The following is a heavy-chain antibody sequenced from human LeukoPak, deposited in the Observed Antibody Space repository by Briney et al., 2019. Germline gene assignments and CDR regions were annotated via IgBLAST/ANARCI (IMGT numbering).Heavy chain of an antibody. CDR3: ARVAQRPHYDYVWESYRYSYFDY. V-gene: IGHV3-33*01. D-gene: IGHD3-16*02. CDR2: TWCDESNK. CDR1: GFTFSTHG. J-gene: IGHJ4*02. Sequence: GGSLRLSCTASGFTFSTHGMQWARQAPGKGLEWVAGTWCDESNKYYADSVKGRFTISSDNFKNTQYLQMNSLRSEDTAVYYFARVAQRPHYDYVWESYRYSYFDYWGQGTLVPVSS.